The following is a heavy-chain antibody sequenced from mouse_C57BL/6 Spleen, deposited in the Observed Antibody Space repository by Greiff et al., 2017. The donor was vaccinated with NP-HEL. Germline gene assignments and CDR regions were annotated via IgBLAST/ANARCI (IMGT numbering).Heavy chain of an antibody. D-gene: IGHD1-1*01. J-gene: IGHJ2*01. CDR3: ARPDYYGSSYDY. Sequence: QVQLQQPGAELVMPGASVKLSCKASGYTFTSYWMHWVKQRPGQGLEWIGEIDPSDSYTNYNQKFKGKSTLTVDQSSSTAYMQLSSLTSADSAVYYCARPDYYGSSYDYWGQGTTLTVSS. CDR1: GYTFTSYW. V-gene: IGHV1-69*01. CDR2: IDPSDSYT.